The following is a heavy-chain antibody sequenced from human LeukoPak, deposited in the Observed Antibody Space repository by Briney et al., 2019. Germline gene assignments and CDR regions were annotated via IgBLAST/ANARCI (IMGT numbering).Heavy chain of an antibody. CDR3: ARGEGYDFWSGQGGYFDY. CDR1: GFTVSSNY. J-gene: IGHJ4*02. Sequence: GGSLRLSCAASGFTVSSNYMSWVRQAPGKGLEWVSVIYSGGSTYYADSVKGRFIISGDNSKNTLYLQMNSLRAEDTAVYYCARGEGYDFWSGQGGYFDYWGQGTLVTVSS. CDR2: IYSGGST. V-gene: IGHV3-53*01. D-gene: IGHD3-3*01.